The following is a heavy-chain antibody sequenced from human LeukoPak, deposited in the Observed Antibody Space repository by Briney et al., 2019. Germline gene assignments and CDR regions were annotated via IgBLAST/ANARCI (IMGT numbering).Heavy chain of an antibody. CDR2: ISSNGGST. J-gene: IGHJ4*02. CDR1: GFTFSNYA. Sequence: GGSLRLSCAASGFTFSNYAMHWVRQAPGKGLEYVATISSNGGSTYFANAVQGRFTISRDNSKNMVHLQMGSLRVEDTAVYYCAKDEAGYSSGWGQGTPVTVSS. CDR3: AKDEAGYSSG. V-gene: IGHV3-64*01. D-gene: IGHD6-19*01.